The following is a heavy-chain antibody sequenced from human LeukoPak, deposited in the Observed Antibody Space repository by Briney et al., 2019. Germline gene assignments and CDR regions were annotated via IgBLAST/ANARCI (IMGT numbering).Heavy chain of an antibody. CDR1: GFTFSNYV. CDR2: ISGSGDST. Sequence: GGSLRLSCAASGFTFSNYVMSWVRQAPEKGLEWVSLISGSGDSTYYAGSVKGRFTISRDNSKNTLQMNSLRAEDTAVYSCAKGRYHGSGSYLNSHDYWGQGTLVTVSS. V-gene: IGHV3-23*01. CDR3: AKGRYHGSGSYLNSHDY. J-gene: IGHJ4*02. D-gene: IGHD3-10*01.